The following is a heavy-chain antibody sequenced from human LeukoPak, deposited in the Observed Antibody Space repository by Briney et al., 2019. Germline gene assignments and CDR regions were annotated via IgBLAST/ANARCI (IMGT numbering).Heavy chain of an antibody. D-gene: IGHD5-24*01. CDR3: ARASRDGYNYEAFDI. J-gene: IGHJ3*02. CDR1: GGSISSSGYY. Sequence: PSETLSLTCTVSGGSISSSGYYWGWVRQPPGKGLEWIGSIYYSGSTYYIPSLRSRITISLDTSKSQFSLKLSSVTAADTAVYYCARASRDGYNYEAFDIWGQGTMVTVSS. V-gene: IGHV4-39*07. CDR2: IYYSGST.